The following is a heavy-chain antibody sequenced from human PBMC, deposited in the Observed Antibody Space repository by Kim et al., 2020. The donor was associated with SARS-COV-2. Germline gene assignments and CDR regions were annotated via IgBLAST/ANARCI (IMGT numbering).Heavy chain of an antibody. CDR3: ANLHSPRKHYYGMDV. J-gene: IGHJ6*02. Sequence: DSVKCRFTISRDNSKNTLYLQMNSLRAEDTAVYYCANLHSPRKHYYGMDVWGQGTTVTVSS. D-gene: IGHD6-13*01. V-gene: IGHV3-23*01.